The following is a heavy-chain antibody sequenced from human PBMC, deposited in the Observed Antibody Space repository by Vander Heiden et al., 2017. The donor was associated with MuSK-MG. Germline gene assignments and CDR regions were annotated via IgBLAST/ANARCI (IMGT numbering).Heavy chain of an antibody. V-gene: IGHV3-7*01. CDR3: AREVGVWVRLNWYFDL. Sequence: EVQLVESGGGLVQPGGSLRLSCAASGFTFSSYWMSWVRQAPGKGLEWVANIKQDGSEKYYVDSVKGRFTISRDNAKNSLYLQMNSLRAEDTAVYYCAREVGVWVRLNWYFDLWGRGTLVTVSS. CDR1: GFTFSSYW. D-gene: IGHD1-26*01. CDR2: IKQDGSEK. J-gene: IGHJ2*01.